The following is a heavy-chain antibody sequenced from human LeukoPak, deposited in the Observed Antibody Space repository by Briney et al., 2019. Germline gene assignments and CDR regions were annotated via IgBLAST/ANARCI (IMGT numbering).Heavy chain of an antibody. CDR1: GFSLSTSGMC. CDR2: IDWDDDK. V-gene: IGHV2-70*01. D-gene: IGHD6-13*01. J-gene: IGHJ4*02. Sequence: ESGPALVKPTQTLTLTCIFSGFSLSTSGMCVNWIRQPPGKALEWLAHIDWDDDKYYTTSLKTRLTISKDTSKNQVVLKMTNMDPVDTATYYCARRDSSSWYLDFWGQGTLVTVSS. CDR3: ARRDSSSWYLDF.